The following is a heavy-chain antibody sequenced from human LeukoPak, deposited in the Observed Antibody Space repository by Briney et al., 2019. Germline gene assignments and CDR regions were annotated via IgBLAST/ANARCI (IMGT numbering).Heavy chain of an antibody. D-gene: IGHD2-21*02. CDR2: IIPIFGTA. J-gene: IGHJ4*02. Sequence: SVKVSCKASGGTFSSYAISWVRQAPGQGLEWMGGIIPIFGTANYAQKFQGRVTMTRSTSISTAYMELSSLRSEDTAVYYCARTPPGGDIDYWGQGTLVTVSS. CDR3: ARTPPGGDIDY. CDR1: GGTFSSYA. V-gene: IGHV1-69*05.